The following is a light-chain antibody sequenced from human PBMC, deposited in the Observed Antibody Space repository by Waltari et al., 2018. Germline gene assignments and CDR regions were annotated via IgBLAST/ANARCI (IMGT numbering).Light chain of an antibody. CDR2: GAS. CDR1: QSVSSN. V-gene: IGKV3-15*01. J-gene: IGKJ4*01. CDR3: QQYINWPSLT. Sequence: EIVMKQSPATLSVSPGERATLSCRASQSVSSNLAWYQQKPGQAPRLLIYGASTRATGIPSRFSGSGSGTEFTLTISSLQSEDFAVYYCQQYINWPSLTFGGGTKVEIK.